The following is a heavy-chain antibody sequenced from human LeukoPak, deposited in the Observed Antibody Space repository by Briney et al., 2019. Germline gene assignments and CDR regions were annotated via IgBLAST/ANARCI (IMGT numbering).Heavy chain of an antibody. CDR1: GGSISSYY. CDR3: ARGRGYSYVIDAFDI. CDR2: IYTIGST. Sequence: SETLSLTCTVSGGSISSYYWSWIRQPAGKGLEWIGRIYTIGSTNYNPSLKSRVTMSVDTSKNQFSLKLSSVTAADTAVYYCARGRGYSYVIDAFDIWGQGTMVTVSS. J-gene: IGHJ3*02. D-gene: IGHD5-18*01. V-gene: IGHV4-4*07.